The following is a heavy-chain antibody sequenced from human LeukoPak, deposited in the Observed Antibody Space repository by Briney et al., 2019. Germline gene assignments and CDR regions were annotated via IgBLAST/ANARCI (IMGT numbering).Heavy chain of an antibody. CDR3: AELGIPMIGGV. CDR2: ISSSGSTI. Sequence: SGGSLRLSCVASGFTFTDYAFTWVRQAPGKGLEWVSYISSSGSTIYYADSVKGRFTISRDNAKNSLYLQMNSLRAEDTAVYYCAELGIPMIGGVWGKGTTVTISS. CDR1: GFTFTDYA. J-gene: IGHJ6*04. D-gene: IGHD3-10*02. V-gene: IGHV3-48*03.